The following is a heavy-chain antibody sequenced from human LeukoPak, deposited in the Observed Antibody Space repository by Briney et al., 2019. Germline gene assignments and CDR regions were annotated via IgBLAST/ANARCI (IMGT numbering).Heavy chain of an antibody. CDR3: AKDHGTAVAGFYY. J-gene: IGHJ4*02. Sequence: PGVSLRLSCAASGFSLSTYGVSWVRQPPGKGLEWVSGITGTGGSTYYADSVKGRFTVSRDTSKNTLYLQMNSLRAEDTAIYYCAKDHGTAVAGFYYWGQGTLVTVSS. CDR1: GFSLSTYG. CDR2: ITGTGGST. V-gene: IGHV3-23*01. D-gene: IGHD6-19*01.